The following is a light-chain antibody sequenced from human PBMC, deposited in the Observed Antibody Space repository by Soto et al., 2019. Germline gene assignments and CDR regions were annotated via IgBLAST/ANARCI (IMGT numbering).Light chain of an antibody. J-gene: IGKJ1*01. CDR1: QSVSSN. CDR3: QQYNDWPLT. V-gene: IGKV3-15*01. Sequence: ILMTQSPVTLSVSPGERATLSCRASQSVSSNLAWYQQKPGQAPSLLIYGAFTRATGIPARFSGTGSGTEFTLTNSSLQSEDFALYYCQQYNDWPLTFGQGTKVEI. CDR2: GAF.